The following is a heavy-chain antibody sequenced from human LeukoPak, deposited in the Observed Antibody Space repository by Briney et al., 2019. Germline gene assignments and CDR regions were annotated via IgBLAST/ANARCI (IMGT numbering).Heavy chain of an antibody. Sequence: GGSLRLSCAASGFTFSSFAMTWVRQAPGKGLQWVSGIRGTGGSTYYADSVKGRFTIPRDNSKNTLYLQMNSLRAEDTAVYYCAKDTSNSWYGLDFWGQGTLVTVSS. CDR3: AKDTSNSWYGLDF. J-gene: IGHJ4*02. D-gene: IGHD6-13*01. V-gene: IGHV3-23*01. CDR2: IRGTGGST. CDR1: GFTFSSFA.